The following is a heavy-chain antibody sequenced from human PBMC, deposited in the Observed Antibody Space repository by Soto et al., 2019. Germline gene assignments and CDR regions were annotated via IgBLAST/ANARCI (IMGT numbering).Heavy chain of an antibody. CDR1: GYTFPSYG. Sequence: ASVQVSCKASGYTFPSYGIIWVRQAPGQGLEWMGWISAYNGNTNYAQKLQGRVTMTTDTSTSTAYMELRSLRSDDTAVYYCARDLSTGTTNWFDPWGQGTLVTVSS. V-gene: IGHV1-18*01. J-gene: IGHJ5*02. CDR2: ISAYNGNT. CDR3: ARDLSTGTTNWFDP. D-gene: IGHD1-7*01.